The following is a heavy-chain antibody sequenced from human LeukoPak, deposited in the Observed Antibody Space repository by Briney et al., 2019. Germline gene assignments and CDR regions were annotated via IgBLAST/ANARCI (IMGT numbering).Heavy chain of an antibody. V-gene: IGHV1-69*04. D-gene: IGHD6-6*01. J-gene: IGHJ5*02. Sequence: SVKVSCKGSGGTFSSYGISWVRQAHGQGLEWMGRIIPIFGIANYAQKFQGRVTITADKSTSTAYMELSSLRSEDTAVYYCARDISSREGDWFDPWGQGTLVTVSS. CDR1: GGTFSSYG. CDR2: IIPIFGIA. CDR3: ARDISSREGDWFDP.